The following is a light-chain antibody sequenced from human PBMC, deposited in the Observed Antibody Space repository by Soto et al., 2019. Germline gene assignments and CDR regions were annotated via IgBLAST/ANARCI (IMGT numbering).Light chain of an antibody. J-gene: IGKJ5*01. CDR1: HSVRSH. Sequence: EVVLTQSPCALSLSPGEGVTLSCRASHSVRSHLAWYQQKPGQPPRLLIYGASTRATGIPARFSGSGFGTEFTLTISSLQSEDFAVYYCQQYKNWPLFGQGTRLEIK. CDR3: QQYKNWPL. V-gene: IGKV3-15*01. CDR2: GAS.